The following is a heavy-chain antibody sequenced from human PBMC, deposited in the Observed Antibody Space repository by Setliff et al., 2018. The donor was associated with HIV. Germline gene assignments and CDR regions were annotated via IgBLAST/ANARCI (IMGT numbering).Heavy chain of an antibody. J-gene: IGHJ2*01. CDR3: AREELSAFSYGDRYWYFSL. CDR1: GFTSSTYG. CDR2: IWYDGTNK. D-gene: IGHD3-16*01. V-gene: IGHV3-33*08. Sequence: SCAASGFTSSTYGMHWVRQAPGEGLEWVAVIWYDGTNKYYADSVKGRFTISRDNSKNTLYLEMASLRVEDTAVYYCAREELSAFSYGDRYWYFSLWGRGTLVTVSS.